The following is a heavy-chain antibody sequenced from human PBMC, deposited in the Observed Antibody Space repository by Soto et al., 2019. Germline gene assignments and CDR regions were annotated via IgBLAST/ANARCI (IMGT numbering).Heavy chain of an antibody. Sequence: PSETLSLTCTVSGGSLTSYYWSWIRQPPGKGLEWIGFVYYTGIARYNPSLKSRVTISVDTSKNQFSLKLTSVTAADTAVYYCAGGWWYYFDYWGQGTLVTVSS. J-gene: IGHJ4*02. V-gene: IGHV4-59*08. D-gene: IGHD6-19*01. CDR2: VYYTGIA. CDR3: AGGWWYYFDY. CDR1: GGSLTSYY.